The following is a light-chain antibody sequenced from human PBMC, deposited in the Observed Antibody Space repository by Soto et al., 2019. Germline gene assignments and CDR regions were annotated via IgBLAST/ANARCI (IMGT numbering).Light chain of an antibody. J-gene: IGLJ2*01. V-gene: IGLV3-1*01. Sequence: YELTQPPSVSVSPGQTASITCSGDKLGDKYACWYQQKPGQSPVLVIYQDSKRPSGIPERFSGSNSGNTATLTISGTQAMDEADYYCQAWDSSTAAVFGGGTKLTVL. CDR2: QDS. CDR1: KLGDKY. CDR3: QAWDSSTAAV.